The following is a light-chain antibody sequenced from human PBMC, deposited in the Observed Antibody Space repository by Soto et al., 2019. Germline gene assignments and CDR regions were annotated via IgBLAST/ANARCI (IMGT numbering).Light chain of an antibody. CDR1: SSDVGRYNF. Sequence: QSALTQPRSVSGSPGQSVTISCTGTSSDVGRYNFVSWYQQHPDKAPKLMIYDVIKRPSGVPDRFSGSKSGNTASLTIYGLQPEHEPDSPCCSYAGSYTHVFGTGTKVTV. CDR2: DVI. CDR3: CSYAGSYTHV. J-gene: IGLJ1*01. V-gene: IGLV2-11*01.